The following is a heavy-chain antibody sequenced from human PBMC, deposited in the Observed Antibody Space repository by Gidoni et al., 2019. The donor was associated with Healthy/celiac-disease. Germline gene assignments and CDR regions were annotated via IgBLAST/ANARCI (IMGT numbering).Heavy chain of an antibody. D-gene: IGHD3-10*01. V-gene: IGHV3-21*01. Sequence: EVQLVESGGGLVKPGGSLRLSCAASGFTFSSDSMNWVRQAPGKGLEWVSSISSSSSYIYYADSVKGRFTISRDNAKNSLYLQMNSLRAEDTAVYYCARFSGGSDYYYYGVDVWGQGTTVTVSS. CDR2: ISSSSSYI. CDR1: GFTFSSDS. CDR3: ARFSGGSDYYYYGVDV. J-gene: IGHJ6*02.